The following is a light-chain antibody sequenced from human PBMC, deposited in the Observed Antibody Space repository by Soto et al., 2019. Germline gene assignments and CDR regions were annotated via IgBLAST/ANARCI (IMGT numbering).Light chain of an antibody. V-gene: IGKV1-39*01. CDR1: QSITSY. Sequence: DIQMTQSPSSLSASVGDRVTITCRASQSITSYLNWYQQKPGKAPKLLIYTASSLQSGVPSRFSGSGSGTDFTLTISSLQPEDFATYYCQQSYSTPRTFGHGTKVEIE. J-gene: IGKJ1*01. CDR3: QQSYSTPRT. CDR2: TAS.